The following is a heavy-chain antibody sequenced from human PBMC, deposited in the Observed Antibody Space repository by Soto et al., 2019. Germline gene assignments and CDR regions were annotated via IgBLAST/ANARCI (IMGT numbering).Heavy chain of an antibody. Sequence: SCAASGFTFSDSYMSWIRQAPGKGLEWISYISNSGDIIYYADSVKGRFTISRDNAKNSLHLQMNSLRAEDTAVYYCARGRIPYWGQGTLVSVSS. V-gene: IGHV3-11*01. CDR3: ARGRIPY. CDR2: ISNSGDII. D-gene: IGHD2-21*01. J-gene: IGHJ4*02. CDR1: GFTFSDSY.